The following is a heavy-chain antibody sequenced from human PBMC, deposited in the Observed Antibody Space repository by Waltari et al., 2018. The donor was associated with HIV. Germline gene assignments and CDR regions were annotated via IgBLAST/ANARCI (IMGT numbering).Heavy chain of an antibody. Sequence: EVQLVESGGGLGKPGGSLRLSCAGSGFTFSSYGMNWVRQAPGKGLEWVAYISSSSGHMKYADSVKGRFTISRDNAKNSLYLQINSLRAEDTAVYYCASRSSGRVAYGLDVWGQGTTVIVSS. CDR2: ISSSSGHM. V-gene: IGHV3-21*01. D-gene: IGHD6-19*01. CDR1: GFTFSSYG. CDR3: ASRSSGRVAYGLDV. J-gene: IGHJ6*02.